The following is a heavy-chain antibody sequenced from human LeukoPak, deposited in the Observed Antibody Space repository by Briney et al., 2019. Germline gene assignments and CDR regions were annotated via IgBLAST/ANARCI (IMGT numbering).Heavy chain of an antibody. J-gene: IGHJ5*02. V-gene: IGHV1-2*02. D-gene: IGHD3-10*01. CDR3: ASFEVGA. Sequence: ASVKVSCKASGYTFTRYYVNWVRQAPGQGLEWMGWINPNSGGANYAQKFQGRVTMTRDTSITTVYMELSRLRSDETAVFYCASFEVGAWGQGTLVTVSS. CDR2: INPNSGGA. CDR1: GYTFTRYY.